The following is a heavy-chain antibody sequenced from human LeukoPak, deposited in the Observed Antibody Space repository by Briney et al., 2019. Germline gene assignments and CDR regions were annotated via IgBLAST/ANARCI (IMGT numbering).Heavy chain of an antibody. Sequence: ASVKVSCKASGYTFTRYYMHWVRQAPGQGLEWMGFINPSGGSTSYAQKFQGRVTMTRDTSTSTVYMELSSLRSEHTAVYYCARNDASGLDYWGQGTLVTVSS. J-gene: IGHJ4*02. D-gene: IGHD3-10*01. CDR2: INPSGGST. CDR1: GYTFTRYY. CDR3: ARNDASGLDY. V-gene: IGHV1-46*03.